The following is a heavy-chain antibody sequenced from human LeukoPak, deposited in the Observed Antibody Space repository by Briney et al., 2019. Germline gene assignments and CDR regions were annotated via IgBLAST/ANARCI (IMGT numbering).Heavy chain of an antibody. CDR1: GYTFTGNY. CDR3: ARDRSMVLLGGYYYGMDV. J-gene: IGHJ6*02. Sequence: ASVKVSCKASGYTFTGNYIHWVRQAPGQGLEWMGWINPNSGGTNYAQKFQGWVTMTRDTSISTAYMELSRLRSDDTAVYYCARDRSMVLLGGYYYGMDVWGQGTTVTVSS. CDR2: INPNSGGT. V-gene: IGHV1-2*04. D-gene: IGHD4/OR15-4a*01.